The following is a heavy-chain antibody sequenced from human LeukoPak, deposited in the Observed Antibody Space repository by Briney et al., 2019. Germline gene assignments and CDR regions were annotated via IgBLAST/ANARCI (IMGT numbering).Heavy chain of an antibody. CDR1: RFTFSSYA. CDR2: ISGSGGNT. CDR3: AKLVSHFDY. J-gene: IGHJ4*02. Sequence: GGSLRLSRAASRFTFSSYAMSSVRQAPGTGLEWFSSISGSGGNTYYADSVKGRFTISRDNSKNTLYMQMNSLRAEDTAVYYCAKLVSHFDYWGQGTLVTVSS. V-gene: IGHV3-23*01. D-gene: IGHD4-23*01.